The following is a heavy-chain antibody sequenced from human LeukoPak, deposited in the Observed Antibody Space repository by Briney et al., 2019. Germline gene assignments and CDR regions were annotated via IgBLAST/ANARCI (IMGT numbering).Heavy chain of an antibody. Sequence: SETLSLTCTVSGGSISSYYWSWIRQPPGKRLEWIGYIYYSGSTNYNPSLKSRVTISVDTSKNQFSLKLSSVTAADTAVYYCARGRLNNWFDPWGQGTLVTVSS. CDR3: ARGRLNNWFDP. CDR1: GGSISSYY. CDR2: IYYSGST. V-gene: IGHV4-59*01. D-gene: IGHD3-16*01. J-gene: IGHJ5*02.